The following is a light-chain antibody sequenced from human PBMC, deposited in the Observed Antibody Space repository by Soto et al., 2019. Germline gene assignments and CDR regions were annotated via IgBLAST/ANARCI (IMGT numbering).Light chain of an antibody. J-gene: IGKJ1*01. Sequence: IVMTQSPLSLPVTPGEPASISCRSSQSLLHSNGYTYLDWYVQKPGQSPQLLIYLGSSRASGVPDRFSGSGSDTDFTLRISRVEAEDVGVYYCKQALQTWTFGQGTKVEIK. CDR1: QSLLHSNGYTY. CDR2: LGS. V-gene: IGKV2-28*01. CDR3: KQALQTWT.